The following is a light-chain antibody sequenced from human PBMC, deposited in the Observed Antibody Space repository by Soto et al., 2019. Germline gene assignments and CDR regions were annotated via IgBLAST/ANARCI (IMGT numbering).Light chain of an antibody. CDR3: QQYNNWPPLT. J-gene: IGKJ4*01. CDR1: QSVTNN. CDR2: CAS. Sequence: EVVMTQSPATVSASPGETANLSCRASQSVTNNLAWFQQRPGQAPRLLVYCASSRATAIPARFSTSGSGTVFTLSISSLRYEDFAVYYCQQYNNWPPLTFGGGTKVEFK. V-gene: IGKV3D-15*01.